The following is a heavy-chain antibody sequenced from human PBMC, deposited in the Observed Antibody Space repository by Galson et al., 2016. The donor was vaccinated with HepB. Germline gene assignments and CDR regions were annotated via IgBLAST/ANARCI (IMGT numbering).Heavy chain of an antibody. CDR2: ISGGGDKT. V-gene: IGHV3-23*01. CDR1: GFTLSGHA. Sequence: SLRLSCAASGFTLSGHAITWVRQAPGKRLGWLSAISGGGDKTFYADSVRGRFTISRDNSQNTVYLQMNSLRAEDTAIYYCAKDWGTSSFYWFDVWGQGTLVTVSS. D-gene: IGHD6-6*01. CDR3: AKDWGTSSFYWFDV. J-gene: IGHJ5*02.